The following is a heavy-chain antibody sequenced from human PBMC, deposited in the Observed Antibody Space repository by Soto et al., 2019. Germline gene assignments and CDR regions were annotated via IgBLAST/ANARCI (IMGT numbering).Heavy chain of an antibody. J-gene: IGHJ4*02. Sequence: GGSLRLSCAASGFSFSSAWMTWVRQAPGKGLEWVGHIKSKIDGATTDYAAPVKGRFTISRDNSKNTLYLQLNSLKVEDTAVYFCARVQIQELENIFDYWGQGTLVTVSS. D-gene: IGHD3-3*01. CDR3: ARVQIQELENIFDY. V-gene: IGHV3-15*01. CDR1: GFSFSSAW. CDR2: IKSKIDGATT.